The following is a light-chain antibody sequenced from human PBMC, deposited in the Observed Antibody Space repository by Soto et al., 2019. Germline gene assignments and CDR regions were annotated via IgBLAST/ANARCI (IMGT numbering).Light chain of an antibody. J-gene: IGKJ1*01. V-gene: IGKV3-20*01. Sequence: EIVLTQSPGTLSLSPGERATLSCRASQSVNINYLAWYQQKPGQGPRLLMYGASSRATGIPDRFSGSGCGTDFTLTISRMEPKDFAVYYCQQYDSSPRTFGKVTKVEIK. CDR3: QQYDSSPRT. CDR1: QSVNINY. CDR2: GAS.